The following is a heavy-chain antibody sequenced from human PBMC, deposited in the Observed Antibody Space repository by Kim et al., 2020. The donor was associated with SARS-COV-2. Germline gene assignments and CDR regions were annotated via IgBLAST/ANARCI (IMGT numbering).Heavy chain of an antibody. CDR2: IYTSGST. J-gene: IGHJ3*02. D-gene: IGHD3-22*01. V-gene: IGHV4-4*07. CDR3: ATRYYYDSSGPLSYDAFDI. CDR1: GGSISSYY. Sequence: SETLSLTCTVSGGSISSYYWSWIRQPAGKGLEWIGRIYTSGSTNYNPSLKSRVTMSVDTSKNQFSLKLSSVTAADTAVYYCATRYYYDSSGPLSYDAFDIWGQGTMVTVSS.